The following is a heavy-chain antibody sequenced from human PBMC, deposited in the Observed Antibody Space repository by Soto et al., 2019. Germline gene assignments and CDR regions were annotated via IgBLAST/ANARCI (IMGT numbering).Heavy chain of an antibody. CDR2: IIPIFGTA. D-gene: IGHD1-26*01. J-gene: IGHJ4*02. CDR1: GGTFSSYA. V-gene: IGHV1-69*06. Sequence: WASVKVSCKASGGTFSSYAISWVRQAPGQGLEWMGGIIPIFGTANYAQKFQGRVTITADKSTSTAYMELSSLRSEDTAVYYCASKIVGAAYYWGQGTLVTVSS. CDR3: ASKIVGAAYY.